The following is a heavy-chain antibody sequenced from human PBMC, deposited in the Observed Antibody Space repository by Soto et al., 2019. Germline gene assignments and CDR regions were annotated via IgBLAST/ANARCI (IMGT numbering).Heavy chain of an antibody. V-gene: IGHV2-5*02. CDR1: GFSLNTGGVG. J-gene: IGHJ6*02. CDR2: IYWDDDE. CDR3: VRNWRYYGGDSYYGMDA. D-gene: IGHD3-10*01. Sequence: ITLKESGPTLVKPTQTLTLTCTFSGFSLNTGGVGVGWVRQPRGKAMEWLALIYWDDDERYRPSLRSRLNITKDTINNPVVLKMTNMHPEDTATYYCVRNWRYYGGDSYYGMDAWGQGTTVNVSS.